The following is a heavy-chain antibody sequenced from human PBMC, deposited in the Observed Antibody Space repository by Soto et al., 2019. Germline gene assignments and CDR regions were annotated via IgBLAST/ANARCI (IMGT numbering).Heavy chain of an antibody. CDR1: GFPITSRTYS. D-gene: IGHD6-19*01. CDR3: ARHDGFSSGWIFDY. Sequence: SETQSHTSTFSGFPITSRTYSWGWIRQPPGKTLEWIGTIYYHGNTYSNPSLKSRVTISVDTSNNQLSLKLRPVTAADTAVYYCARHDGFSSGWIFDYWGHGTLVTVSS. J-gene: IGHJ4*01. V-gene: IGHV4-39*01. CDR2: IYYHGNT.